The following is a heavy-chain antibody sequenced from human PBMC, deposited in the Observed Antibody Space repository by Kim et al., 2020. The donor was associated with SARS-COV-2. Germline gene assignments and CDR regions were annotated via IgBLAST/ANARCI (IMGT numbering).Heavy chain of an antibody. Sequence: GGSLRLSCAASGFTIGSEGMSWVRQAPGKGPAWVANIDRDGSEKTVADPVRGRFTISKDNPKISLYLQMNSLRGEDTAVYYCARGPSAESTWGPGTLVTVSS. CDR1: GFTIGSEG. J-gene: IGHJ5*02. CDR3: ARGPSAEST. CDR2: IDRDGSEK. V-gene: IGHV3-7*03.